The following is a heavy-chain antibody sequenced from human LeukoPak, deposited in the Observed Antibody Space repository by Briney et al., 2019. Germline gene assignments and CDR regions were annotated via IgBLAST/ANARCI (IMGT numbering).Heavy chain of an antibody. Sequence: SLRLSCAAPGFTFEDHVMHWVRQAPGKGLEWVSKIKWSGHRMVYADAVKRLFTISKDNAKNSLDLQMNRLKVEDTALYYCAKDLGGSSTTVWGQGTRVTDPS. J-gene: IGHJ4*02. CDR1: GFTFEDHV. V-gene: IGHV3-9*01. CDR3: AKDLGGSSTTV. D-gene: IGHD2-2*01. CDR2: IKWSGHRM.